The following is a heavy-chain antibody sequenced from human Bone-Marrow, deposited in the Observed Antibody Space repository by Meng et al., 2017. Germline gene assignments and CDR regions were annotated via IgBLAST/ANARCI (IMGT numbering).Heavy chain of an antibody. V-gene: IGHV4-34*01. CDR2: INHSGST. Sequence: QGQYTQSGADLLKPSETLSLTCVVSGGSFSYYSWSWIRQPPGKGLEWIGEINHSGSTNYNPSLKSRVTISVDTSKNQFSLKLSSVTAADTAVYYCARLAYDSSGYWFDYWGQGTLVTVSS. CDR1: GGSFSYYS. D-gene: IGHD3-22*01. CDR3: ARLAYDSSGYWFDY. J-gene: IGHJ4*02.